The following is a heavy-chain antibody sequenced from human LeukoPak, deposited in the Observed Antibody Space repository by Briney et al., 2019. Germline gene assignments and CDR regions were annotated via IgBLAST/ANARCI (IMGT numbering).Heavy chain of an antibody. D-gene: IGHD2-2*01. CDR3: AKKEVVGGGHPYGMDV. J-gene: IGHJ6*02. Sequence: GGSLRLSCAASGFTVSSNYMSWVRQAPGKGLEWVSVIYSGGSTYYADSVKGRFTISRDNSKNTLYLQMNSLRAEDTALYYCAKKEVVGGGHPYGMDVWGQGTTVSVSS. V-gene: IGHV3-66*01. CDR2: IYSGGST. CDR1: GFTVSSNY.